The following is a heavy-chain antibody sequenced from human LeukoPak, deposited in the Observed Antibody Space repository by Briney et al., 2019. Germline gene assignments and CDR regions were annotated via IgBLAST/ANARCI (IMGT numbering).Heavy chain of an antibody. CDR1: RFTVSSSF. CDR2: IDSGGYT. J-gene: IGHJ4*02. V-gene: IGHV3-66*01. CDR3: ARGGSGWYAFDS. D-gene: IGHD6-19*01. Sequence: GGSLRLSCAASRFTVSSSFMNWVRQAPGKGLEWVSLIDSGGYTYYADSVKGRFTISRDNSKNTLYLQMSSLRVEDTAVYYCARGGSGWYAFDSWGQGTLVTVSS.